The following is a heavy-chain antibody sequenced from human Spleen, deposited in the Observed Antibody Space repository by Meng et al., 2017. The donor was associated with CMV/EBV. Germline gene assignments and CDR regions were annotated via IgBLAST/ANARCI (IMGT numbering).Heavy chain of an antibody. CDR2: INSDGSST. CDR3: ARDDYSNYFDY. CDR1: GFTFSSYW. Sequence: LSCASSGFTFSSYWMHWVRHAPEKGLVWVSRINSDGSSTTYADSVKGRFTISRDNAKNTLYLQITGLRAEDTAVYYCARDDYSNYFDYWGQGTLVTVSS. J-gene: IGHJ4*02. D-gene: IGHD4-11*01. V-gene: IGHV3-74*01.